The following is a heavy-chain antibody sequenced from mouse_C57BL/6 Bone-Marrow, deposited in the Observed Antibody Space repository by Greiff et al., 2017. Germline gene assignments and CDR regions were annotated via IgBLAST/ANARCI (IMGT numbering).Heavy chain of an antibody. CDR2: ISNGGGST. CDR1: GFTFSDYY. Sequence: EVMLVESGGGLVQPGGSLKLSCAASGFTFSDYYMYWVRQTPEKRLEWVAYISNGGGSTYYPDTIKGRFTISRDNAKNTLYLQMSRLKSEDTAMYYCARQGLLRYYYYAMDYWGQGTSVTVSS. J-gene: IGHJ4*01. CDR3: ARQGLLRYYYYAMDY. V-gene: IGHV5-12*01. D-gene: IGHD1-1*01.